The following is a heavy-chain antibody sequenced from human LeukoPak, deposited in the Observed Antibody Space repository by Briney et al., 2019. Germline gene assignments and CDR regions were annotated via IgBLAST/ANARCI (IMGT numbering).Heavy chain of an antibody. CDR2: IYTGDCAT. V-gene: IGHV5-51*01. D-gene: IGHD2-21*02. Sequence: GESLNFSCNGSGYSFTSYWIGWVRQLPGKRLERMGIIYTGDCATRSRPSFQGHVIISADTSISTDYLLWSSMNASDTAMYYCARHRAYCGGYCYSLPSDYCGQGTLVTVSS. J-gene: IGHJ4*02. CDR3: ARHRAYCGGYCYSLPSDY. CDR1: GYSFTSYW.